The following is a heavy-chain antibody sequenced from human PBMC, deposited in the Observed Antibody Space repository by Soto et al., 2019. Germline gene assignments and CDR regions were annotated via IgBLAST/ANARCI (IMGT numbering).Heavy chain of an antibody. CDR1: GFTFSDYY. CDR2: ISSSSSYT. CDR3: ARVSPGGAFDP. V-gene: IGHV3-11*06. Sequence: PGGSLRLSCAASGFTFSDYYMSWIRQVPGKGLEWVSYISSSSSYTNYADSVKGRFTISRDNAKNSLYLQMNSLRAEDTAVYYCARVSPGGAFDPWGQGTLVTVSS. D-gene: IGHD3-10*01. J-gene: IGHJ5*02.